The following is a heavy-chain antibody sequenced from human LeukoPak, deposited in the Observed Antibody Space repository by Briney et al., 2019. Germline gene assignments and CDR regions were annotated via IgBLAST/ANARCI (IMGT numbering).Heavy chain of an antibody. V-gene: IGHV4-4*07. CDR1: GGSISSYY. CDR3: ARENSGSYREFDY. CDR2: IYTSGST. Sequence: PSETPSLTCTVSGGSISSYYWSWIRQPAGKGLGWIGRIYTSGSTNYNASLKSRVSMSVDTSKNQFSLKLSSVTAADTAVFYCARENSGSYREFDYWGQGTLVTVSS. D-gene: IGHD1-26*01. J-gene: IGHJ4*02.